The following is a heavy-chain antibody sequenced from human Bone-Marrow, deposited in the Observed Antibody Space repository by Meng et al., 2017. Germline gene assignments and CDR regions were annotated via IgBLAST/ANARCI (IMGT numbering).Heavy chain of an antibody. CDR3: ARLDYGDYFDY. V-gene: IGHV1-69*02. J-gene: IGHJ4*02. D-gene: IGHD4-17*01. Sequence: SVKVSCKASGGTFSSYTISWVRQAPGQGLEWMGRIIPILGIANYAQKFQGRVTITADKSTSTAYMELSSLRSEDTAVYYRARLDYGDYFDYWGQGTLVTVSS. CDR1: GGTFSSYT. CDR2: IIPILGIA.